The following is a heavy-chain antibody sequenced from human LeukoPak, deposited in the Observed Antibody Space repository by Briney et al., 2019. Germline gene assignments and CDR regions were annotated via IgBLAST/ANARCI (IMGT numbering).Heavy chain of an antibody. CDR2: IIPIFGTA. Sequence: SVKVSCKASGGTFSSYAISWVRQAPGQGLEWMGGIIPIFGTANYAQKCQGRVTITADESTSTAYLELSSLRSEDTAVYYCAGPKDCSGGSCYAEGNYYYMDVWGKGTTVTVSS. J-gene: IGHJ6*03. D-gene: IGHD2-15*01. V-gene: IGHV1-69*13. CDR3: AGPKDCSGGSCYAEGNYYYMDV. CDR1: GGTFSSYA.